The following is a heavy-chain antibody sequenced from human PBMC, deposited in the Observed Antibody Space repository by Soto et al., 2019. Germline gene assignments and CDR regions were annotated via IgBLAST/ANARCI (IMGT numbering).Heavy chain of an antibody. Sequence: QVQLVQSGAEVKKPGPSMKVSCKASGGTFSSYAISWVRQAPGQGLEWMGGIIPIFGTANYAQKFQGRVTITADESTSTAYMELSSLRSEDTAVYYCARGLAGGSGSYYNPNSFDPWGQGTLVTVSS. J-gene: IGHJ5*02. D-gene: IGHD3-10*01. CDR2: IIPIFGTA. V-gene: IGHV1-69*01. CDR1: GGTFSSYA. CDR3: ARGLAGGSGSYYNPNSFDP.